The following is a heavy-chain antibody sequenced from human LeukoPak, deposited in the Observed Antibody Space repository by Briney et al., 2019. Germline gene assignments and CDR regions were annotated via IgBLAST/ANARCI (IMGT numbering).Heavy chain of an antibody. CDR3: ARSFSRDAFDI. CDR1: GHTFTKYG. Sequence: GASVKVSCKTSGHTFTKYGVSWVRQAPGQGLEWMGWISPYNGYATYAHNLQGRVTMTTDTSTTTAYVELRSLRSDDTAIYYCARSFSRDAFDIWGQGTMVTVSS. J-gene: IGHJ3*02. V-gene: IGHV1-18*01. CDR2: ISPYNGYA. D-gene: IGHD1-26*01.